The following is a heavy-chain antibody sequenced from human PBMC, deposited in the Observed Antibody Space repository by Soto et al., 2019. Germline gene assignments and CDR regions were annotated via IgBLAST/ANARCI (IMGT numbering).Heavy chain of an antibody. CDR1: GYTFTSYA. V-gene: IGHV1-69*13. Sequence: GASVKVSCKASGYTFTSYAISWVRQAPGQGLEWMGGIIPIFGTANYAQKFQGRVTITADESTSTAYMELSSLRSEDTAVYYCARDKGRWLLISGYYYYGMDVWGQGTTVTVSS. CDR3: ARDKGRWLLISGYYYYGMDV. J-gene: IGHJ6*02. D-gene: IGHD3-22*01. CDR2: IIPIFGTA.